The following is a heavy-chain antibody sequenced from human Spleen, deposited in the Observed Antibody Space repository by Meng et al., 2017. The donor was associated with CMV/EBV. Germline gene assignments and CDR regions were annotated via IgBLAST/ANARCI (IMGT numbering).Heavy chain of an antibody. CDR3: AKDRLGGSDFFDY. CDR2: ISGSGGST. CDR1: GFTLSSYA. Sequence: GEFLKISWAASGFTLSSYAMSWVRQAPGKGLEWVSAISGSGGSTYYADSVKGRFTISRDNSKNTLYLQMNSLRAEDTAVYYCAKDRLGGSDFFDYWGQGTLVTVSS. D-gene: IGHD3-10*01. J-gene: IGHJ4*02. V-gene: IGHV3-23*01.